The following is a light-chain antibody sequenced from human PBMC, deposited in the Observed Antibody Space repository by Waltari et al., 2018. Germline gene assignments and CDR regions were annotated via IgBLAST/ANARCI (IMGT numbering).Light chain of an antibody. CDR2: KDT. J-gene: IGLJ2*01. CDR1: VLAEKY. Sequence: YDLAQPFSVSVSPGQTATITCPGDVLAEKYVRWFQQRPGQAPTLILYKDTERPSGIPERFSGPSSGSTVTLTIRGALLEDEADYHCHAAADNNWFFGGGTKLTVL. V-gene: IGLV3-27*01. CDR3: HAAADNNWF.